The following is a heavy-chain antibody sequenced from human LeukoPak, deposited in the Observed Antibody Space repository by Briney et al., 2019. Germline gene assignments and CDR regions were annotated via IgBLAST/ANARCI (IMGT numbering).Heavy chain of an antibody. CDR3: ARDGLGYYDSSGYISY. V-gene: IGHV4-59*01. CDR1: GGSISSYY. J-gene: IGHJ4*02. Sequence: SETLSLTCTVSGGSISSYYWSWIRQPPGKGLEWIGYIYYSGSTNYNPSLKSRVTISVDTSKNQFSLKLSSVTAADTAVYYCARDGLGYYDSSGYISYWGQGTLVTVSS. D-gene: IGHD3-22*01. CDR2: IYYSGST.